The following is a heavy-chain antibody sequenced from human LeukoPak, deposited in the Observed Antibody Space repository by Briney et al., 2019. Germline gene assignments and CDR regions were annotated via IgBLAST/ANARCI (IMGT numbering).Heavy chain of an antibody. Sequence: GGSLRLSGAASGFAFSSYAMSWVRQPPGKGLEWVSVISRRDDYTYYADSVKGRFTISRDNSKNTLYLQMNTLRAEDTAVYYCANDYRSGSFHDFWGQGALVTVSS. CDR2: ISRRDDYT. CDR1: GFAFSSYA. V-gene: IGHV3-23*01. J-gene: IGHJ4*02. D-gene: IGHD3-10*01. CDR3: ANDYRSGSFHDF.